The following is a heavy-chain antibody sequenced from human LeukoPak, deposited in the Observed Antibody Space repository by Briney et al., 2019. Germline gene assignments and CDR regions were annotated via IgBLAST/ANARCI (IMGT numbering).Heavy chain of an antibody. CDR1: GFTFSSYA. V-gene: IGHV3-23*01. J-gene: IGHJ4*02. CDR3: AKGLSEGGEFDY. Sequence: GGSLRLSCAASGFTFSSYAVSWVRQAPGKGLEWVSAISGSGGSTYYADSVKGRFTISRDNSKNTLYLQMNSLRAEDTAVYYCAKGLSEGGEFDYWGQGTLVTVSS. D-gene: IGHD3-16*01. CDR2: ISGSGGST.